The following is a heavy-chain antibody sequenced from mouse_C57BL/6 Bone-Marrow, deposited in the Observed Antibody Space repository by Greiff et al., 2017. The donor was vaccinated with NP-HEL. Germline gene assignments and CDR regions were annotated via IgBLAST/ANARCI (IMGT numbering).Heavy chain of an antibody. Sequence: EVKLVESGGGLVKPGGSLTLSCAASGFTFSDYGMHWVRQAPEKGLEWVAYISSGSSTIYYADTVKGRFTISRDNAKNTLFLQMTSLRSEDTAMYYCARPLSNLYAMDDWGQGTSVTVSS. CDR2: ISSGSSTI. D-gene: IGHD2-5*01. J-gene: IGHJ4*01. CDR3: ARPLSNLYAMDD. V-gene: IGHV5-17*01. CDR1: GFTFSDYG.